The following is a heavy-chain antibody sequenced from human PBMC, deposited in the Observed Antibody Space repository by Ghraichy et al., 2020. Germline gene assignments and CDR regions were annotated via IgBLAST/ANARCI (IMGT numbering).Heavy chain of an antibody. CDR1: GESFNGYY. D-gene: IGHD3-16*01. V-gene: IGHV4-34*01. CDR2: IHYSGNT. J-gene: IGHJ6*02. Sequence: SETLSLTCAVYGESFNGYYWTWIRQPPGKGLEWIGEIHYSGNTNYDPSLRSRSTISVDTSKKEFSLRLTAVTAADTALYYCARGPWGREGYYGVSYGMDVWGQGTTVTVSS. CDR3: ARGPWGREGYYGVSYGMDV.